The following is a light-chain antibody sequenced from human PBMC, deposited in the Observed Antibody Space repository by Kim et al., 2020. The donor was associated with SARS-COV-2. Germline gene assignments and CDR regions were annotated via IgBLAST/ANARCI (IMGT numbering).Light chain of an antibody. CDR3: LLLSKYPCG. J-gene: IGKJ5*01. V-gene: IGKV1-17*01. Sequence: AAVGDSVNITWRASQEIRNAVGWYQQKPGRDPKRLIYGAYSLQSGVPSRFSGSGSRTECPLTNRSVEPEECGTYFRLLLSKYPCGFGRGERVEI. CDR1: QEIRNA. CDR2: GAY.